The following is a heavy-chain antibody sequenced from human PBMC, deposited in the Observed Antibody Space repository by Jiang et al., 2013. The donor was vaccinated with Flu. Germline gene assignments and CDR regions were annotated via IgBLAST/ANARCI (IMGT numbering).Heavy chain of an antibody. CDR2: ISYDGSNK. J-gene: IGHJ4*02. CDR1: GFTFSSYG. Sequence: PGRSLRLSCAASGFTFSSYGMHWVRQAPGKGLEWVAVISYDGSNKYYADSVKGRFTISRDNSKNTLYLQMNSLRAEDTAVYYCAKPHWNEEDYFDYWGQGTLVTVSS. D-gene: IGHD1-1*01. CDR3: AKPHWNEEDYFDY. V-gene: IGHV3-30*18.